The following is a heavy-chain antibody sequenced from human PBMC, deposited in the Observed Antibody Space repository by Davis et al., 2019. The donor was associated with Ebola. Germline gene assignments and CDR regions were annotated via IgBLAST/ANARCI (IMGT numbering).Heavy chain of an antibody. V-gene: IGHV1-3*01. J-gene: IGHJ6*02. CDR1: GYTFTSYA. CDR3: ARSQAVAGTYYYYGMDV. Sequence: ASVKVSCKASGYTFTSYAMHWVRQAPGQRLEWMGWINAGNGNTKYSQKFQVRVTITRDKSTSTAYMELSSLRSEDTAVYYCARSQAVAGTYYYYGMDVWGQGTTVTVSS. D-gene: IGHD6-19*01. CDR2: INAGNGNT.